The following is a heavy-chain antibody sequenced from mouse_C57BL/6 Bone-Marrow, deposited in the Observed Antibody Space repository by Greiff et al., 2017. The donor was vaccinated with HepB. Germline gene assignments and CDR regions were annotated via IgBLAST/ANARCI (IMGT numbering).Heavy chain of an antibody. CDR1: GYTFTSYW. J-gene: IGHJ2*01. Sequence: QVQLQQPGAELVRPGTSVKLSCKASGYTFTSYWMHWVKQRPGQGLEWIGVIDPSDSYTNYNQKFKGKATLTVDTSSSTAYMQLSSLTSEDSAVYYCARDVTTVVRETDYWGQGTTLTVSS. D-gene: IGHD1-1*01. CDR3: ARDVTTVVRETDY. V-gene: IGHV1-59*01. CDR2: IDPSDSYT.